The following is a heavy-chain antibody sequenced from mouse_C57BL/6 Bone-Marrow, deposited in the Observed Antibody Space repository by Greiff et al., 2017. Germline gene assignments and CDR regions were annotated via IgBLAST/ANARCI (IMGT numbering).Heavy chain of an antibody. CDR3: VRGYYGSSYAMDY. Sequence: QVQLQQPGAELVRPGSSVKLSCKASGYTFTSYWMHWVKQRPIQGLEWIGNIDPSDSETHYNQKFKDKATLTVDKSSSTAYMQLSSLTSEDSAVYYCVRGYYGSSYAMDYWGQGTSVTVSS. CDR1: GYTFTSYW. D-gene: IGHD1-1*01. CDR2: IDPSDSET. V-gene: IGHV1-52*01. J-gene: IGHJ4*01.